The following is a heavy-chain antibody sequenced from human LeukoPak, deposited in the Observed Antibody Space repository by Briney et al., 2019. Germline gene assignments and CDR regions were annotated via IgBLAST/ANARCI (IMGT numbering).Heavy chain of an antibody. Sequence: PSETLSLTCTVSGGSISNYFWSWIRQPPGKGLECIGYVYYSDSTNYNPSLKSRVAVSVDTSKNQFSLKLTSVTAADTAVYYCARFPGSAEYRHYYYMDVWGKGTTVTVSS. J-gene: IGHJ6*03. D-gene: IGHD2-15*01. CDR2: VYYSDST. V-gene: IGHV4-59*01. CDR1: GGSISNYF. CDR3: ARFPGSAEYRHYYYMDV.